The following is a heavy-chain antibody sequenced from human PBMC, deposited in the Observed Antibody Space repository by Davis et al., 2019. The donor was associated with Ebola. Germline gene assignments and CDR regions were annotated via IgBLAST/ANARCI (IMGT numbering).Heavy chain of an antibody. CDR3: ARSRNDYGDYPSF. CDR2: INPSGGST. Sequence: ASVKVSCKASGYTFTSYGISWVRQAPGQGLEWMGIINPSGGSTSYAQKFQGRVTMTRDTSTSTVYMELSSLRSEDTAVYYCARSRNDYGDYPSFWGQGTLVTVSS. J-gene: IGHJ4*02. D-gene: IGHD4-17*01. CDR1: GYTFTSYG. V-gene: IGHV1-46*01.